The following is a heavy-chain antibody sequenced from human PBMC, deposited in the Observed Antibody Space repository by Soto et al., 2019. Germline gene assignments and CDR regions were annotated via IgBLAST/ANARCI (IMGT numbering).Heavy chain of an antibody. J-gene: IGHJ6*02. CDR3: AKGKRYCSSTSCYSATSYYYYGMDV. CDR1: GGSLSAYY. D-gene: IGHD2-2*02. V-gene: IGHV4-34*01. Sequence: QVQLQQWGAGLLKPSETLSLTCAVYGGSLSAYYWSWIRQPPGEGLEWIGQINHGGSTNYSPSLKSRVKISLDTSKNQFSLKLNSVTAGDTGVYYCAKGKRYCSSTSCYSATSYYYYGMDVWGQGTTVTVSS. CDR2: INHGGST.